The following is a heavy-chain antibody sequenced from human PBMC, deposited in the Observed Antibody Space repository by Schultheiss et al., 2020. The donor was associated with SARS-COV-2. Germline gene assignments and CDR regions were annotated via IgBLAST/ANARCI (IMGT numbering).Heavy chain of an antibody. Sequence: GGSLRLSCAASGFTFSSYGMHWVRQAPGKGLEWVANIKQDGSEKYYVDSVKGRFTISRDNAKNSLYLQMNSLRAEDTAVYYCARRNYYMDVWGKGTTVTVSS. V-gene: IGHV3-7*01. CDR1: GFTFSSYG. J-gene: IGHJ6*03. CDR3: ARRNYYMDV. CDR2: IKQDGSEK.